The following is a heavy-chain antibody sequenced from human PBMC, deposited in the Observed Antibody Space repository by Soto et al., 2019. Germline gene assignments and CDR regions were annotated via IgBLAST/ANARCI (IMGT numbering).Heavy chain of an antibody. Sequence: PSETLSLTCAVYGGSFSGYYWSWIRQPPGKGLEWIGEINHSGSTNYNPSLKSRVTISVDTSKNQFSLKLSSVTAADTAVYYCARSWGYYYDIHNKKPFDYWGQGTLVTVSS. D-gene: IGHD3-22*01. CDR2: INHSGST. CDR1: GGSFSGYY. V-gene: IGHV4-34*01. J-gene: IGHJ4*02. CDR3: ARSWGYYYDIHNKKPFDY.